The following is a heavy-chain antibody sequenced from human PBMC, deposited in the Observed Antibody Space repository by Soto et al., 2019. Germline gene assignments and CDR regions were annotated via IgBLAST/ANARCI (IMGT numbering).Heavy chain of an antibody. CDR2: ISGSGGST. CDR3: VKGGLYSSSSSYFDY. D-gene: IGHD6-6*01. Sequence: GSLRLSCAASGFTFSSYAMSWVRQAPGKGLEWVSAISGSGGSTYYADSVKGRFTISRDNSKNTLYLQMSSLRAEDTAVYYCVKGGLYSSSSSYFDYWGQGTLVTVSS. J-gene: IGHJ4*02. V-gene: IGHV3-23*01. CDR1: GFTFSSYA.